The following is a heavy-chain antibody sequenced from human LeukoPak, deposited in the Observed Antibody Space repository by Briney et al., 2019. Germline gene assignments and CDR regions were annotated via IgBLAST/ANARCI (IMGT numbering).Heavy chain of an antibody. V-gene: IGHV1-8*01. D-gene: IGHD2-15*01. J-gene: IGHJ4*02. CDR3: ARVVGTWISH. CDR2: MNPNSGNT. CDR1: GYTFASYD. Sequence: ASVKVSCKASGYTFASYDINWVRQATGQGLEWMGWMNPNSGNTGYAQKFQGRVTMTRNTSTSTAYMGLSSLRSEDTAVYYCARVVGTWISHWGQGTLVTVSS.